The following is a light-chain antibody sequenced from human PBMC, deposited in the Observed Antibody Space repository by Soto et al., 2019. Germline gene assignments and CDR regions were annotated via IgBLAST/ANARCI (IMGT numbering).Light chain of an antibody. CDR1: QSVETF. CDR2: GAS. Sequence: DIVMTQSPAILSVSPWERSTIYCSASQSVETFLAWFQHKAGQAPRLLIFGASTRAAGVPARFSGGGSGTEFTLTIDSLRSEDFAVYFCQQYHAWPPGTFGGGTKVDIK. CDR3: QQYHAWPPGT. V-gene: IGKV3-15*01. J-gene: IGKJ4*01.